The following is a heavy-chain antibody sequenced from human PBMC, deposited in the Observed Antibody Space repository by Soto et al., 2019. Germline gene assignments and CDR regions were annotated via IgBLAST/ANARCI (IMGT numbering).Heavy chain of an antibody. J-gene: IGHJ5*02. Sequence: EVQLVESGGGLVKPGGSLRLSCAASGFTFRSYSMNWVRQAPGKGLEWVSSISSSSTNIYYADSVKGRFTISRDNAKNSLYLQMNSLRAEDTAVYYCARDGREERRLSPLAQLRFPNWFDPWGQGTLVTVSS. CDR3: ARDGREERRLSPLAQLRFPNWFDP. D-gene: IGHD5-18*01. CDR1: GFTFRSYS. CDR2: ISSSSTNI. V-gene: IGHV3-21*01.